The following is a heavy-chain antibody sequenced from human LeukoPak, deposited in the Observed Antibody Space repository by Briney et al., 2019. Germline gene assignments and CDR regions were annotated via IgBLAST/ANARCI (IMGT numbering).Heavy chain of an antibody. CDR1: GGSINSGSYY. V-gene: IGHV4-39*01. Sequence: PSETLSLTCTVSGGSINSGSYYWGWIRQPPGKGLEWIGSIYYNGRSYYNPSLKGRATISVDTSKNQFSLKLSSVTAADTAVYYCARQPYYYDRSGHYFERFDYWGQGTLVTVSS. D-gene: IGHD3-22*01. CDR3: ARQPYYYDRSGHYFERFDY. J-gene: IGHJ4*02. CDR2: IYYNGRS.